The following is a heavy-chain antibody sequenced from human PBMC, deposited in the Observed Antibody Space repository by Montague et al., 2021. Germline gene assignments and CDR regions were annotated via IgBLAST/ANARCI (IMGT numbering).Heavy chain of an antibody. V-gene: IGHV3-23*01. J-gene: IGHJ1*01. CDR3: ANEGTTSPGYLQY. D-gene: IGHD1-1*01. CDR2: LTSNGAYT. CDR1: GFPFSSYA. Sequence: SLRLSCAASGFPFSSYAMSWVRQAPGKGLEWVSTLTSNGAYTYHADAVEGRFTISRDNSKNTLYLQMNSLRVEDTAVYFSANEGTTSPGYLQYWGQGTLVTVSS.